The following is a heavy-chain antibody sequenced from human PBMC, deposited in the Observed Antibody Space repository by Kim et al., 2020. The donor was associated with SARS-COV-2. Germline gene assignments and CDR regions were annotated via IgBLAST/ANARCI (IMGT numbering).Heavy chain of an antibody. CDR1: GFTFNNYA. V-gene: IGHV3-30*03. Sequence: GGSLKLSCAASGFTFNNYAMHWVRQTPGKGLEWVAQISVGESKKYTADSVKGRLTISRDNSKNTLYLQMDNLRAEDTGLYRCARDHGNSFGWENYFGHWGQGALVIVSS. J-gene: IGHJ4*02. D-gene: IGHD5-18*01. CDR2: ISVGESKK. CDR3: ARDHGNSFGWENYFGH.